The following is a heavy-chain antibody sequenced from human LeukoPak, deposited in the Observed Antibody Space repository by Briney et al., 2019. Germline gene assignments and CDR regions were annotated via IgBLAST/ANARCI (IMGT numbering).Heavy chain of an antibody. J-gene: IGHJ6*02. V-gene: IGHV3-30-3*01. CDR3: AREWIAARGHYYGMDV. D-gene: IGHD6-6*01. CDR1: GFTFSSYA. CDR2: ISYDGSNK. Sequence: GGSLRLSCAASGFTFSSYAMHWVRQAPGKGLEWVAVISYDGSNKYYADSVKGRFTISRDNSKNTLYLQMNSLRAEDTAVYYCAREWIAARGHYYGMDVWGQGTTVTVSS.